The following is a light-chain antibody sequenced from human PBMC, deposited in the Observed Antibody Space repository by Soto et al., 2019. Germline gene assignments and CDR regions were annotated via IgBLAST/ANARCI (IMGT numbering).Light chain of an antibody. CDR1: SSVVGAFNY. CDR3: SSYTSLSTLV. J-gene: IGLJ1*01. CDR2: EVT. V-gene: IGLV2-14*01. Sequence: QSVLTQPASVSGSPGQSITISCSGTSSVVGAFNYVSWYQHHPGKAPKLLIYEVTNRPSGVSNRFSGSKSGNTASLTISGLHAEDEADYYCSSYTSLSTLVFGTGTKGTVL.